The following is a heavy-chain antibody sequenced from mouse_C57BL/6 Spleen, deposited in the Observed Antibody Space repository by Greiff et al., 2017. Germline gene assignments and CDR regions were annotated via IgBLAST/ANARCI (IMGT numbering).Heavy chain of an antibody. CDR1: GYTFTDYN. J-gene: IGHJ1*03. CDR2: INPRDGST. Sequence: VKLQQSDAALVKPGASVKISCKVSGYTFTDYNIHWMKQRPEKGLEWIGYINPRDGSTNYTEKVKGQATLTADKASSTAYMQLNSLTSEDSAVYYCATPDYYNSCYGYFDVGGTGTTVTVSS. D-gene: IGHD2-12*01. V-gene: IGHV1-78*01. CDR3: ATPDYYNSCYGYFDV.